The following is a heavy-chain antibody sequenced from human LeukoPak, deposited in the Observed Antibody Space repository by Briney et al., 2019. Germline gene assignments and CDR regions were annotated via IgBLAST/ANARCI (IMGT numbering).Heavy chain of an antibody. Sequence: GGSLRLSCAASGFTFSSYGMHWVRQAPGKGLEGVAFIRYDGSNKYYADSVKGRFTISRDNSKNTLYLQMNSLRAEDTAVYYCSELHFDYWGQGTLVTVSS. V-gene: IGHV3-30*02. J-gene: IGHJ4*02. CDR2: IRYDGSNK. CDR3: SELHFDY. CDR1: GFTFSSYG. D-gene: IGHD1-26*01.